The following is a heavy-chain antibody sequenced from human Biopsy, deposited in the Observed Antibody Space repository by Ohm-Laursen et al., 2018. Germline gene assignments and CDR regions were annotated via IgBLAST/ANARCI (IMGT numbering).Heavy chain of an antibody. CDR1: GGSIISYY. CDR2: VYNGGIT. CDR3: ARGIAVVRSLDV. V-gene: IGHV4-59*08. J-gene: IGHJ6*02. D-gene: IGHD5-18*01. Sequence: GTLSLTCSVSGGSIISYYWTWIRQPPGKGLEWIGHVYNGGITNYNPSLKSRATISLDTSRNQVSLRLSSVTAADTAVYYCARGIAVVRSLDVWGQGTTVAVSS.